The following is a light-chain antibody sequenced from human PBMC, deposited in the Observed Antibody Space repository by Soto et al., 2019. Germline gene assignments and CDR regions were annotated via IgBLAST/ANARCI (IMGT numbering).Light chain of an antibody. J-gene: IGLJ1*01. CDR1: SSNIGNNA. V-gene: IGLV1-36*01. CDR2: YGD. Sequence: QSVLTQPPSVAEAPRQRVTISCSGSSSNIGNNAVNWYQHLPGKAPKLLIYYGDLLPSGVSDRFSGSKSGTSASLAISGLQSEDEADYYCVAWDDSLNGYVFGTGTKLTVL. CDR3: VAWDDSLNGYV.